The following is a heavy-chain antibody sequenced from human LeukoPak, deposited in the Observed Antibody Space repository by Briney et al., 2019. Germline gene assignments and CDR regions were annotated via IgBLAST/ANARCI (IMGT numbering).Heavy chain of an antibody. D-gene: IGHD3-3*01. CDR3: ASSYYDFWSGYSLSYYFDY. V-gene: IGHV3-48*03. J-gene: IGHJ4*02. CDR1: GFTFSSYE. Sequence: GGTLRLSCAASGFTFSSYEMNWGGEAPGKGVEGVSYISSSGSTRYYAASVKGRFTISRDNAKNSLYLQMNSLRAEDTAVYYCASSYYDFWSGYSLSYYFDYWGQGTLVTVSS. CDR2: ISSSGSTR.